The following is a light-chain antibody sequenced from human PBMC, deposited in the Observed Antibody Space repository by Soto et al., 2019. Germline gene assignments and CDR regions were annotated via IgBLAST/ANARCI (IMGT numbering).Light chain of an antibody. Sequence: DIQMTQSPSTLSASVGDRVTITCRASQSVSNYLNWYQQKPGKAPTLLIYAASTLQSGVPSRFSGSGSGTEFTLTISGLLPEDFAAYHCQQLYTLPFTFGQGTRLEIK. CDR2: AAS. CDR1: QSVSNY. J-gene: IGKJ5*01. V-gene: IGKV1-9*01. CDR3: QQLYTLPFT.